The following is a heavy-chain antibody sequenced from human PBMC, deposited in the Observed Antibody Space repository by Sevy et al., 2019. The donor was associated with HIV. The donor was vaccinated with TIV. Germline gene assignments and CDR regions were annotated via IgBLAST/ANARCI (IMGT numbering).Heavy chain of an antibody. Sequence: GGCLRLSCAASGFTFSSYAMLWVRQAPGKGLEWVAVISYDGSNKYYADSVKGRFTISRDNSKNTLYLQMNSLRAEDTAVYYCARDYGDYYFDYWGQGTLVTVSS. J-gene: IGHJ4*02. CDR3: ARDYGDYYFDY. D-gene: IGHD4-17*01. CDR1: GFTFSSYA. V-gene: IGHV3-30-3*01. CDR2: ISYDGSNK.